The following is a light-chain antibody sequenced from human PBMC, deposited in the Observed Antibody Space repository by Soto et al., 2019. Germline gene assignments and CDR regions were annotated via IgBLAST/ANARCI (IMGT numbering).Light chain of an antibody. Sequence: EIVLTQSPGTLSLSPGERATLSCRASQSVTSDYLAWYQQKPGQAPRLLMYGASSRATGTPDRISGGGSGTDFTLTISRLEPEDFAVYYCQHYVTSSITFGQGTRLEIK. CDR3: QHYVTSSIT. CDR1: QSVTSDY. V-gene: IGKV3-20*01. CDR2: GAS. J-gene: IGKJ5*01.